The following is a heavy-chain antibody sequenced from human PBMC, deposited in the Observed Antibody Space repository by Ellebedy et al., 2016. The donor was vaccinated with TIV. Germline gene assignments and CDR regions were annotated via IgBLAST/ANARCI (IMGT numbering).Heavy chain of an antibody. CDR2: FDSGDGET. J-gene: IGHJ3*02. Sequence: AASVKVSCKVSGNPLTEISMHWVRQAPGHGLAWLGGFDSGDGETNYAQKFQGRVTMTEDTSTDTAYLELSRLTSEDTAVYYCATDSSKSPLVMVSSGHAFDIWGQGTMVLVS. D-gene: IGHD2-21*01. V-gene: IGHV1-24*01. CDR3: ATDSSKSPLVMVSSGHAFDI. CDR1: GNPLTEIS.